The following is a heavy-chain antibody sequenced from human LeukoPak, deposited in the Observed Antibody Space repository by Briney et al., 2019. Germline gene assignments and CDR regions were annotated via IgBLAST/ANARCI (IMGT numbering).Heavy chain of an antibody. Sequence: SSVKDSCKGSGYTFTYGYVHWVRQAPVLALERMGWISPFNGNTNYAQKFQDRVTITRDRSMSTAYMGLSSLRSEDTAMYYCARSRGLGGFQHWGQGALVTVSS. CDR1: GYTFTYGY. D-gene: IGHD3-10*01. V-gene: IGHV1-45*02. CDR2: ISPFNGNT. CDR3: ARSRGLGGFQH. J-gene: IGHJ1*01.